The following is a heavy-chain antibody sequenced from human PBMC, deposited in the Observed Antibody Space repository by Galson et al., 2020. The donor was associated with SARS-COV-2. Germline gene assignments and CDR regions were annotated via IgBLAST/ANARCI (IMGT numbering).Heavy chain of an antibody. Sequence: GESLKISCTVAGFTFGDFVMSWFRQAPGKGLEWVGFIRSRTYDGTTEYAASVKDRFTISRDDSKNVAYLQMNSLITEDTAVYYCARGGFPYYYYMDVWGKGTTVTVSS. V-gene: IGHV3-49*03. CDR2: IRSRTYDGTT. CDR3: ARGGFPYYYYMDV. CDR1: GFTFGDFV. J-gene: IGHJ6*03.